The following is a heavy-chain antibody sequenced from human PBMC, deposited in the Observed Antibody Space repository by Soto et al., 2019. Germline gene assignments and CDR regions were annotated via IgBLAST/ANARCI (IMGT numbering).Heavy chain of an antibody. CDR3: ASGKTRTARPSLRYYYYGLDV. J-gene: IGHJ6*02. CDR1: GGSFSGYY. V-gene: IGHV4-34*01. D-gene: IGHD6-6*01. CDR2: INHSGTT. Sequence: NPSETLSLTCTIYGGSFSGYYWTWIRQPPGKGLEWIGEINHSGTTNYSPSLKRRVSISVDTSKDEFSLNLSSVTAADTAVYYCASGKTRTARPSLRYYYYGLDVWGQGTTVTVSS.